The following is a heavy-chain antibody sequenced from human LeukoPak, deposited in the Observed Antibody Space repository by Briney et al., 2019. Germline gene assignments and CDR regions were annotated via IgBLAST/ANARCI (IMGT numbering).Heavy chain of an antibody. Sequence: GGSLRLSCAASGFTFSSYAMSWVRQAPGKGLEWVSAISGSGGSTYYADSVKGRFTISRDNSKNTLYLQMNSLRAEDTAVYYCTKDSGPKYGFNENWFDPWGQGTLVTVSS. CDR3: TKDSGPKYGFNENWFDP. CDR2: ISGSGGST. CDR1: GFTFSSYA. J-gene: IGHJ5*02. V-gene: IGHV3-23*01. D-gene: IGHD3-10*01.